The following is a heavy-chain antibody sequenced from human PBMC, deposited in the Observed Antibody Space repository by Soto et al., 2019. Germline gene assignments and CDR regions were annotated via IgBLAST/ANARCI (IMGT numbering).Heavy chain of an antibody. D-gene: IGHD3-10*01. J-gene: IGHJ4*02. CDR3: ARGRPMVRGVPIQETDY. CDR2: INHSGST. V-gene: IGHV4-34*01. Sequence: LSLTCAVYGGSFSVYYWSWIRQPPGKGLEWIGEINHSGSTNYNPSLKSRVTISVDTSKNQFSLKLSSVTAADTAVYYCARGRPMVRGVPIQETDYWGQGTLVTVSS. CDR1: GGSFSVYY.